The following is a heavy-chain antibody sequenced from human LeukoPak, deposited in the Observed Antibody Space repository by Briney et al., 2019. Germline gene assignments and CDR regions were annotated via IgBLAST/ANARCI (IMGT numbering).Heavy chain of an antibody. J-gene: IGHJ4*02. D-gene: IGHD3-22*01. CDR1: GYTFTGYY. CDR2: INPNSGGT. CDR3: ARDYYDSSGYYSFDY. V-gene: IGHV1-2*06. Sequence: ASVKVSCKASGYTFTGYYMHWVRQAHGQGLEWMGRINPNSGGTNYAQKFQGRVTMTRDTSISTAYMELSRLRSDDTAVYYCARDYYDSSGYYSFDYWGQGTLVTVSS.